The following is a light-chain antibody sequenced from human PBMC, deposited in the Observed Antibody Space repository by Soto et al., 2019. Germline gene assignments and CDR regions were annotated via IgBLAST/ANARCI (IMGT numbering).Light chain of an antibody. CDR1: NIGSDT. V-gene: IGLV3-21*02. CDR2: DDS. CDR3: LVWDSIGDNYV. J-gene: IGLJ1*01. Sequence: SYELTQPPSVSVAPGETARITCGRNNIGSDTVHWYQQKPGQAPVVVVYDDSERPSGTPERISGSNFGDTATLTIRRVQAGDEADYYCLVWDSIGDNYVFGSETKVTV.